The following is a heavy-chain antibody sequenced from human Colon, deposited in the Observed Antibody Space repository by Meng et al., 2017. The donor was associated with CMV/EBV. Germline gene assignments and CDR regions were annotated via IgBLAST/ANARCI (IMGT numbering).Heavy chain of an antibody. D-gene: IGHD3-16*01. J-gene: IGHJ4*02. CDR3: VSLGLGTERDY. V-gene: IGHV3-23*01. Sequence: DVGLLEAGGGPVQPGGSLILSCVGSGFTFSHYAVSWVRQAPGGGLEWVSTIGEAGQKTHYADSVRGRFTISRDNAKNTLYLQMNSLRAEDTAVYYCVSLGLGTERDYWGQGTLVTVSS. CDR1: GFTFSHYA. CDR2: IGEAGQKT.